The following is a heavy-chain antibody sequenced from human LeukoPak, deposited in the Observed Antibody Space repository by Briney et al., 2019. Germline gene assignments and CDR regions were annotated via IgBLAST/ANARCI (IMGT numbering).Heavy chain of an antibody. CDR2: IYYSGST. Sequence: PSETLSLTCTVSGGSISSYYWSWIRQPPGKGLEWIGYIYYSGSTNYNPSLKSRVTISVDTSKNQFSLKLSSVTAADTAVYYCARDSSGYHDYWGQGTLVTVSS. J-gene: IGHJ4*02. V-gene: IGHV4-59*01. CDR3: ARDSSGYHDY. D-gene: IGHD6-19*01. CDR1: GGSISSYY.